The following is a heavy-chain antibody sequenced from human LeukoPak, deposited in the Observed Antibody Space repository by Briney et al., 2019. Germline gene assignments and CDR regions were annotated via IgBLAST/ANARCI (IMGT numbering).Heavy chain of an antibody. D-gene: IGHD5-24*01. V-gene: IGHV4-59*12. CDR1: GGSITNYY. J-gene: IGHJ4*02. Sequence: SETLSLTCTVSGGSITNYYWSWIRQPPGMGLEWIGYIHYGGNTDYNPSLKSRLTISVDTSKNQFSLKLSSVTAADTAVYYCVRRGDVYAYYSDYWGQGTLVTVSS. CDR2: IHYGGNT. CDR3: VRRGDVYAYYSDY.